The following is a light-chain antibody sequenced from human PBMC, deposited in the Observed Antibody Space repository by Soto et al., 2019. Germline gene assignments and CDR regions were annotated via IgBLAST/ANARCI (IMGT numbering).Light chain of an antibody. CDR3: KQYSNWWT. Sequence: IVITQSPATMSVSPADRATLSCRASQSVNSNLAWYQQKPGQDPRLLIYGASTRTAGIPARFSGSGSGTEFTLTISSLQSEDFAVYYRKQYSNWWTFGQGTKVDIK. CDR2: GAS. CDR1: QSVNSN. J-gene: IGKJ1*01. V-gene: IGKV3-15*01.